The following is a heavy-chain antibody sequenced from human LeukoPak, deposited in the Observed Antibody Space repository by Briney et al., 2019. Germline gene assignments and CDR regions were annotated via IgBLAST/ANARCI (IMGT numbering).Heavy chain of an antibody. D-gene: IGHD6-13*01. CDR2: INPNSGGT. J-gene: IGHJ4*02. CDR3: ARPYSSSWFGFDY. V-gene: IGHV1-2*02. Sequence: ASVKVSCKASGGTFSSYAISWVRQAPGQGLEWMGWINPNSGGTNYAQKFQGRVTMTRDTSISTAYMELSRLRSDDTAVYYCARPYSSSWFGFDYWGQGTLVTVSS. CDR1: GGTFSSYA.